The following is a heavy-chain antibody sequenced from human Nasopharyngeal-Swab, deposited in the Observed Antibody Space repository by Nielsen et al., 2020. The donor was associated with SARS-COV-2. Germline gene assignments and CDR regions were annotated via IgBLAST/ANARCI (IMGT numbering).Heavy chain of an antibody. D-gene: IGHD4-17*01. CDR2: ISGSGGST. CDR3: AKDFTTTVDFDY. J-gene: IGHJ4*02. V-gene: IGHV3-23*01. Sequence: GESLKISCAASGFTFSSYAMSWVRQAPGKGLEWVSAISGSGGSTYYADSVKGRFTISRDNSKNTLYLQMNSLRAEDTAVYYCAKDFTTTVDFDYWGQGTLVTVSS. CDR1: GFTFSSYA.